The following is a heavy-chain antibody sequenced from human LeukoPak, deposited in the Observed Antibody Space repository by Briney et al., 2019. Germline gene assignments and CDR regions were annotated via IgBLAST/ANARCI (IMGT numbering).Heavy chain of an antibody. J-gene: IGHJ4*02. V-gene: IGHV4-4*07. Sequence: ASETLSLTCTVSGGSISSYYWSWIRQPAGKGLEWIGRIYTSGSTNYNPSLKSRVTMSVDTSKNQFSLKLSSVTAADTAVYYCARVVESEIFGVVIITIDYWGQGTLVTVSS. CDR2: IYTSGST. D-gene: IGHD3-3*01. CDR1: GGSISSYY. CDR3: ARVVESEIFGVVIITIDY.